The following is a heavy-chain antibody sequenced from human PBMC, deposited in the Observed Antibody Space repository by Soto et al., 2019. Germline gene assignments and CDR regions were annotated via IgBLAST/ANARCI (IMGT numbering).Heavy chain of an antibody. J-gene: IGHJ6*02. CDR3: ARDLDGSGCYYYYYYGMDV. CDR1: GYTVTSYS. CDR2: INAGNGNT. V-gene: IGHV1-3*01. D-gene: IGHD3-10*01. Sequence: ASVKVSCNAAGYTVTSYSMHWVRQAPGQRQEWMGWINAGNGNTKYSQKFQGRVTITRDTSASTAYMELSSLRSEDTAVYYCARDLDGSGCYYYYYYGMDVWGQGTTVTVSS.